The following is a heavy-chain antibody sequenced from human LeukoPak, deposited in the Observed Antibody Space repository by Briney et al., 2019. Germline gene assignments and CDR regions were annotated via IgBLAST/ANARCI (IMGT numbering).Heavy chain of an antibody. CDR2: MNPNSGNT. Sequence: ASVKVSCKASGYTFTSYDINWVRQATGQGLEWMGWMNPNSGNTGYAQKFQGRVTMTRDTSTSTVYMELSSLRSEDTAVYYCARERRDGTGFDYWGQGTLVTVSS. D-gene: IGHD5-24*01. CDR3: ARERRDGTGFDY. CDR1: GYTFTSYD. J-gene: IGHJ4*02. V-gene: IGHV1-8*01.